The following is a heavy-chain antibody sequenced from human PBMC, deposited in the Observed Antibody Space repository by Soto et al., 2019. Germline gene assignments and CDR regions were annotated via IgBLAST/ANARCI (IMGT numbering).Heavy chain of an antibody. V-gene: IGHV3-23*01. D-gene: IGHD4-17*01. CDR1: GFTFRNYN. Sequence: PGGSLRLSCAASGFTFRNYNMNWVRQATGKGLEWVAHISLGGTTVDYADSVKGRFTISRDNSKNTLYLQMNSLRAEDTAVYYCAKTTVVPRYWYYGMDVWGQGTTVTVSS. CDR3: AKTTVVPRYWYYGMDV. J-gene: IGHJ6*02. CDR2: ISLGGTTV.